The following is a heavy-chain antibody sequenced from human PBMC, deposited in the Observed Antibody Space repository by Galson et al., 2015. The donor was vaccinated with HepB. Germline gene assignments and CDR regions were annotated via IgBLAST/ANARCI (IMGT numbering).Heavy chain of an antibody. D-gene: IGHD3-10*01. CDR3: VRTYYYNSGNSHFDH. Sequence: PALVKPTQTLTLTCTFSGFSLSASGVGVGWVRQPPGRALEWLAVIYWDDTNRYSPSLKSSLTITRDTSRNLVVLTMTNMDPVDTATYYCVRTYYYNSGNSHFDHWGQGSLVTVSS. CDR2: IYWDDTN. V-gene: IGHV2-5*02. CDR1: GFSLSASGVG. J-gene: IGHJ4*02.